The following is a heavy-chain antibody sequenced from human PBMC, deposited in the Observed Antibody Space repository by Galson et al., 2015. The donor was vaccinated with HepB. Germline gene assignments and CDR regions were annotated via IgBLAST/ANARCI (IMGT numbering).Heavy chain of an antibody. CDR1: GFTFSSYW. D-gene: IGHD3-22*01. V-gene: IGHV3-74*01. Sequence: SLRLSCAASGFTFSSYWMHWVRQAPGKGLVWVSRINSDGSSTSYADSVKGRFTISRDNAKNTLYLQMNSLRAEDTAVYYCAREPQQYYYDSSGYYLHSYGMDVWGQGTTVTVSS. J-gene: IGHJ6*02. CDR2: INSDGSST. CDR3: AREPQQYYYDSSGYYLHSYGMDV.